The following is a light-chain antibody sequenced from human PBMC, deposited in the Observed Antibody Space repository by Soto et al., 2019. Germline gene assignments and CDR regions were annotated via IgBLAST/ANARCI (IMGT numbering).Light chain of an antibody. J-gene: IGLJ2*01. CDR2: EVT. CDR3: SAYAGSNKLV. Sequence: QSALTQPSSASGSPGESVTMSCTGTSRDVGAYVYVSWFQQHPGKAPKLLIYEVTKRPSGVPDRFSGSRSGNTASLTVSGLQVEDEDDYYCSAYAGSNKLVFGGGTKLTVL. CDR1: SRDVGAYVY. V-gene: IGLV2-8*01.